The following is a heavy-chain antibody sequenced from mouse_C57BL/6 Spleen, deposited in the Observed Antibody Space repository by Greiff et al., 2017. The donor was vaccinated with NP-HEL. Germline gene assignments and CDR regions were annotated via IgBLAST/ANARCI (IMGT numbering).Heavy chain of an antibody. Sequence: VQLQQSGAELVKPGASVKISCKASGYAFSSYWMNWVKQRPGKGLEWIGQIYPGDGDTNYNGKFKGKATLTADKSSSTAYMQLSSLTSEDSAVYFCARGRSTMVKRTWFAYGGQGTLVTVSA. CDR2: IYPGDGDT. V-gene: IGHV1-80*01. CDR3: ARGRSTMVKRTWFAY. CDR1: GYAFSSYW. J-gene: IGHJ3*01. D-gene: IGHD2-1*01.